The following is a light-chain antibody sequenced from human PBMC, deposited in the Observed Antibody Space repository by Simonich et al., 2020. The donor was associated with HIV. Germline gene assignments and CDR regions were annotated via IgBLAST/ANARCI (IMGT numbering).Light chain of an antibody. J-gene: IGKJ1*01. CDR3: QQCNNWPPGT. V-gene: IGKV3-11*01. CDR2: DAS. CDR1: QSISSY. Sequence: ESVLPQSPATLSLSPGERATLSCRASQSISSYLAWYQQKPGQAPRLLIYDASNRATGIPARFSGSGSGTDFTLTISSLEPEDFAVYCCQQCNNWPPGTFGQGTKVEIK.